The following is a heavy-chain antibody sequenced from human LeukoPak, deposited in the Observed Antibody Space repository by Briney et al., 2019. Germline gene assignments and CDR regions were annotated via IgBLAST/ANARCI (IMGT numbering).Heavy chain of an antibody. Sequence: GGSLRLSCAASGITFSNYAMSWVRQAPGKGLEWVSTISNSDFSTYYADSVKGRFTISRDNSENTLYLQMNSLRAEDTALYYCAKWGIDSSGTLDYWGQGTLVTVSS. CDR2: ISNSDFST. V-gene: IGHV3-23*01. CDR1: GITFSNYA. D-gene: IGHD6-19*01. CDR3: AKWGIDSSGTLDY. J-gene: IGHJ4*02.